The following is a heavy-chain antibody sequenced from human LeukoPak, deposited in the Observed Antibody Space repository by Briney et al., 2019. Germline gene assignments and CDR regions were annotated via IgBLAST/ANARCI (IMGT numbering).Heavy chain of an antibody. CDR2: IRSSDGSV. CDR3: ARSRDGYKD. V-gene: IGHV3-11*01. D-gene: IGHD5-24*01. Sequence: PGGSLRLSCAGSGFTFSDYSMSWIRQAPGKGLEWISYIRSSDGSVYYADSVKGRFTISRDNAKNSLYLQMNSLRDEDTAVFYCARSRDGYKDWGQGTLVTVSS. J-gene: IGHJ4*02. CDR1: GFTFSDYS.